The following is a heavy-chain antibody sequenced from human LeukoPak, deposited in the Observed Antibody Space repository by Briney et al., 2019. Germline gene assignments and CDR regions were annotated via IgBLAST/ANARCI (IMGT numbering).Heavy chain of an antibody. CDR1: GYSLSSGFY. CDR2: IYHSGST. Sequence: SETLSLTCTVSGYSLSSGFYWGWIRQPPGKGLEWIGSIYHSGSTYYNPSLKSRVTVSVDTSKNQFSLKLSSVTAADTAVYYCARGDSGWYLGLGFDYWGQGTLVTVSS. J-gene: IGHJ4*02. CDR3: ARGDSGWYLGLGFDY. D-gene: IGHD6-19*01. V-gene: IGHV4-38-2*02.